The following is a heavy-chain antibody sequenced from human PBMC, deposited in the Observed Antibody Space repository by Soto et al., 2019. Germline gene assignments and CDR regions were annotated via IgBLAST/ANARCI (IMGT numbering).Heavy chain of an antibody. CDR1: GFSFTTYW. CDR2: ISPGGIAT. D-gene: IGHD3-22*01. J-gene: IGHJ4*02. CDR3: ATKGDSGSI. Sequence: EVQVVESGGGLVQPGGSLRLSCAVSGFSFTTYWMTWVRQAPGRGLEWVANISPGGIATHYVDSVKGRFTISGDNAKNSVYLQKNSLRADDTAVYYCATKGDSGSIWGQGTLVTVSS. V-gene: IGHV3-7*01.